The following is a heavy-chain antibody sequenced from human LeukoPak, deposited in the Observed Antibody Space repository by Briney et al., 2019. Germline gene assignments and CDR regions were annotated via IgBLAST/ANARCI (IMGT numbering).Heavy chain of an antibody. CDR1: GFTFSDYY. Sequence: GGPLRFSGAASGFTFSDYYMSWIRQAPGKGLEWVSYISSSGSTIYYADSVKGRFTISRDNAKNSLYLQMNSLRAEDTAVYYCARVSSGWYLGGFDPWGQGTLVTVSS. CDR3: ARVSSGWYLGGFDP. D-gene: IGHD6-19*01. CDR2: ISSSGSTI. V-gene: IGHV3-11*01. J-gene: IGHJ5*02.